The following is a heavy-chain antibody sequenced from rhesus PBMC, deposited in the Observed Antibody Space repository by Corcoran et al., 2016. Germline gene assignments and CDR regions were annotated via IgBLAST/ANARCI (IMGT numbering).Heavy chain of an antibody. CDR3: ARGDF. CDR1: GYSISSGYD. Sequence: QVQLQESGPGLVKPSETLSLTCAVSGYSISSGYDWGWIRQPPGKGLEYIGYINNRGSTYSNPSLKSRVTISKDTSKNQFSLKLSSVTAADTAVYYCARGDFWGQGVLVTVSS. J-gene: IGHJ5-2*01. CDR2: INNRGST. V-gene: IGHV4-99*02.